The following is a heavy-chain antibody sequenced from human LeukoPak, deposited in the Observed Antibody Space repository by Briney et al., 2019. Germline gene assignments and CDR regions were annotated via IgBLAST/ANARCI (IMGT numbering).Heavy chain of an antibody. J-gene: IGHJ4*02. Sequence: PGGSLRLSCAASGFTFGSYWMHWVRQALGMGLVRVSRINTDGGDTIYADSVKGRFTISRDNAKNTLFLQMNSLRAEDTAVYYCARDEKIVGASGQDYWGQGTLVTVSS. CDR1: GFTFGSYW. V-gene: IGHV3-74*01. CDR2: INTDGGDT. CDR3: ARDEKIVGASGQDY. D-gene: IGHD1-26*01.